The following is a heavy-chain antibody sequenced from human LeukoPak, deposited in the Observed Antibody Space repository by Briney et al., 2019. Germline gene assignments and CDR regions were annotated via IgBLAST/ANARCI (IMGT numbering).Heavy chain of an antibody. J-gene: IGHJ4*02. CDR3: AKLRSGSYSEDY. Sequence: GGSLRLSCAASGFTFSSYGMHWVRQAPGKGLEWVAVISYDGSNKYYADSVKGRFTISRDNSKNTLYLQMNSLRAEDTAVYYCAKLRSGSYSEDYWGQGTLVTVSS. CDR1: GFTFSSYG. V-gene: IGHV3-30*18. D-gene: IGHD1-26*01. CDR2: ISYDGSNK.